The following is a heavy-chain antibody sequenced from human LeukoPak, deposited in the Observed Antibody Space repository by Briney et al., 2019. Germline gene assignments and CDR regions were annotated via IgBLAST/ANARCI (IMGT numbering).Heavy chain of an antibody. J-gene: IGHJ6*02. CDR2: ISSSSSYI. CDR1: GFTFSSYS. V-gene: IGHV3-21*04. Sequence: GGSLRLSCAASGFTFSSYSMNWVRQAPGKGLEWVSSISSSSSYIYYADSVKGRFTISRDNSKNTLYLQMNSLRAEDTAVYYCAREDIVVVPAARDLYYYYGMDVWGQGTTVTVSS. CDR3: AREDIVVVPAARDLYYYYGMDV. D-gene: IGHD2-2*01.